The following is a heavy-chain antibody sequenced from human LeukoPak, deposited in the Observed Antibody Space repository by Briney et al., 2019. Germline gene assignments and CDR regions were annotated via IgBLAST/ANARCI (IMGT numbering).Heavy chain of an antibody. V-gene: IGHV4-39*07. CDR1: GGSISSSSYY. J-gene: IGHJ5*02. CDR2: IYYSGST. CDR3: ARVYLGWFDP. Sequence: SETLSLTCTVSGGSISSSSYYWGWIRQPPGKGLEWIGSIYYSGSTYYNPSLKSRVTISVDTSKNQFSLKLSSVTAADTAVYYCARVYLGWFDPWGQGTLVTVSS. D-gene: IGHD2/OR15-2a*01.